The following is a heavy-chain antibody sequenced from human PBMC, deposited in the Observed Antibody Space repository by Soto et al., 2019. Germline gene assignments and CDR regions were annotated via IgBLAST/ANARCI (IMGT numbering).Heavy chain of an antibody. Sequence: SETLSLTCTVSGGSISSYYWSWIRQPPGKGLEWIGYIYYSGSTNYNPSLKSRVTISVDTSKNQFSLKLSSVTAADTAVYYCARTLYDFWSGYLYYFDYWGQGTLVTVSS. CDR1: GGSISSYY. J-gene: IGHJ4*02. V-gene: IGHV4-59*08. D-gene: IGHD3-3*01. CDR3: ARTLYDFWSGYLYYFDY. CDR2: IYYSGST.